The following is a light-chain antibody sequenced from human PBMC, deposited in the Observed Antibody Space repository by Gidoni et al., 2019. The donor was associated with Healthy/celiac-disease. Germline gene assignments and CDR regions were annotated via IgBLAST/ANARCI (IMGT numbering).Light chain of an antibody. J-gene: IGKJ3*01. CDR1: QSISSY. Sequence: DIQMTQYPSALSASVGDRVTITCRASQSISSYLNWYQQKPGKAPKRLLYSASSLQSGVPSRFSGSGSGTDFTLTISSLLPEDFSTYYCQQSYSTPLFTFXPXTKVDIK. CDR2: SAS. CDR3: QQSYSTPLFT. V-gene: IGKV1-39*01.